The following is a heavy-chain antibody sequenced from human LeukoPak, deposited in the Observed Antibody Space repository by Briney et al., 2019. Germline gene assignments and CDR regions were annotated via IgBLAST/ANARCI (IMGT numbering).Heavy chain of an antibody. CDR3: TTWYYYDSSGYYYRGQ. CDR2: IKSKTDGGTT. D-gene: IGHD3-22*01. V-gene: IGHV3-15*01. J-gene: IGHJ4*02. CDR1: GFTFSNAW. Sequence: GGSLRLSCAASGFTFSNAWMSWVRQAPGKGLEWVGRIKSKTDGGTTDYAAPAKGRFTISRDDSKNTLYLQMNSLKTEDTAVYYCTTWYYYDSSGYYYRGQWGQGTLVTVSS.